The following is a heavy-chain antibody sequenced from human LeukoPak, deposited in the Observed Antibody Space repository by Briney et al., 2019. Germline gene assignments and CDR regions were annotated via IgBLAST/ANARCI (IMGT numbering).Heavy chain of an antibody. J-gene: IGHJ6*02. CDR3: ARDPTSGSPPGYYGMDV. Sequence: GGSLRLSCAASGFTFSSYWMHWVRQAPGKGLVWVSRNNSDGSSTTYADSVKGRFTISRDNAKNTLYLQMNSPRADDTAVYYCARDPTSGSPPGYYGMDVWGQGTTVTVSS. V-gene: IGHV3-74*01. CDR1: GFTFSSYW. CDR2: NNSDGSST. D-gene: IGHD1-26*01.